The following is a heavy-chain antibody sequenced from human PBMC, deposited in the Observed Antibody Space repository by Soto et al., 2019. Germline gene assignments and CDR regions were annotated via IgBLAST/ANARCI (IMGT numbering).Heavy chain of an antibody. CDR3: TTGDVVVPAATHDAFDI. D-gene: IGHD2-2*01. Sequence: GGSLRLSCAASGFTFSNAWMSWVRQAPGKGLEWVGRIKSKTDGGTTDYAAPVKGRFTISRDDSKNTLYLQMYSLKTEDTAVYYCTTGDVVVPAATHDAFDIWGQGTMVTVSS. V-gene: IGHV3-15*01. J-gene: IGHJ3*02. CDR2: IKSKTDGGTT. CDR1: GFTFSNAW.